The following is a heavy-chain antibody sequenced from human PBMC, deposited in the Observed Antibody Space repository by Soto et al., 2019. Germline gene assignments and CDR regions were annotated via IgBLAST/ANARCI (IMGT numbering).Heavy chain of an antibody. CDR3: ARQRSATIFGVVIYNWFDP. J-gene: IGHJ5*02. D-gene: IGHD3-3*01. CDR1: GDSVSHNH. CDR2: IYENGRT. Sequence: SETLSLTCTVSGDSVSHNHWGWIRQSPGKGLEWIGYIYENGRTNYNPSFSSRVTISLDTSRNQFSLKLSSVTAADTAVYYCARQRSATIFGVVIYNWFDPWGQGTLVTVSS. V-gene: IGHV4-59*08.